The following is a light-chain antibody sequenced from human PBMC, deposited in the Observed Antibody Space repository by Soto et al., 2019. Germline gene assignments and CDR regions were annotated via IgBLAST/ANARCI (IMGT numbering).Light chain of an antibody. V-gene: IGKV3-20*01. J-gene: IGKJ5*01. CDR1: QSVSSTS. CDR2: GAS. Sequence: EVVLTQSPGTLSLSPGERVTILCLASQSVSSTSLAWYQQKPGQTPRLLIYGASSRATGTPDRISGGGSGTHFTLTISRLEPDDFAVYYCQHYVTSSITFGQGTRLKIK. CDR3: QHYVTSSIT.